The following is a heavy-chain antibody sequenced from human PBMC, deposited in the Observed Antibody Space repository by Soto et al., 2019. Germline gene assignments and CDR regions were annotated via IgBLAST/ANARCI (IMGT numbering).Heavy chain of an antibody. Sequence: EVQLVESGGGLVKPGGSLRLSCAASGFTFSSYSMNWVRQAPGKGLEWVSSISSSSSYIYYADSVKGRFTISRDNAKNSLSLQMNSLRAEDTAVYYCASAYCSSTSWSLYYYYYGMDVW. CDR2: ISSSSSYI. V-gene: IGHV3-21*01. CDR1: GFTFSSYS. CDR3: ASAYCSSTSWSLYYYYYGMDV. J-gene: IGHJ6*01. D-gene: IGHD2-2*01.